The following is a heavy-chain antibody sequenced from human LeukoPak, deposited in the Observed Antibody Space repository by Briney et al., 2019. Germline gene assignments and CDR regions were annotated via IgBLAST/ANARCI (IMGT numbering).Heavy chain of an antibody. CDR3: ARHDVVPVIRRGFDF. J-gene: IGHJ4*02. V-gene: IGHV4-59*08. CDR1: GGSVSGYY. Sequence: SETLSLTCTVSGGSVSGYYWSWIRQSPGKGLEWIGYIFYTGTTLYSPPLRGRVTMSVDTSENQFSLKLSSVTAADTAMYYCARHDVVPVIRRGFDFWDQGTLVTVSS. CDR2: IFYTGTT. D-gene: IGHD2-21*02.